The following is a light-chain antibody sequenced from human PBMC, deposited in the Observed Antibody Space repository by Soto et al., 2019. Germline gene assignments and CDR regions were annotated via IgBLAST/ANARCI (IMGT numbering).Light chain of an antibody. Sequence: EIVMTQSPATLSVSPGERATLSCRASQSVSSNLVWYQQKPGQAPRLLIYGASTRATGIPARFSGSGSGTEFTLTISILQSEDFAVYSCQQYNNWPPMYTFGQGTKLEIK. V-gene: IGKV3-15*01. CDR1: QSVSSN. CDR3: QQYNNWPPMYT. CDR2: GAS. J-gene: IGKJ2*01.